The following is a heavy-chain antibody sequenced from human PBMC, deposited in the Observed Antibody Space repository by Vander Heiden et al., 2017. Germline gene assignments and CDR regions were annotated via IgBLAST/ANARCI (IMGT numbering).Heavy chain of an antibody. CDR2: INHSGST. Sequence: QVQLQQWGAGLLKPSETLSLTCAVYGGSFSGYYWSWIRQPPGKELEWIGEINHSGSTNYNPSLKSRVTISVDTSKNQFSLKLSSVTAADTAVYYCARAPRYYDFWSGYFPGDGMDVWGQGTTVTVSS. CDR1: GGSFSGYY. V-gene: IGHV4-34*01. J-gene: IGHJ6*02. D-gene: IGHD3-3*01. CDR3: ARAPRYYDFWSGYFPGDGMDV.